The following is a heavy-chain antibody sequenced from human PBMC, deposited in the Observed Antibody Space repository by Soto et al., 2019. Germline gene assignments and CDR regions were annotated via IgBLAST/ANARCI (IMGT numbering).Heavy chain of an antibody. J-gene: IGHJ5*02. CDR3: ARVTRYCSSTSCYWFDP. Sequence: TLSLTCTVSGGSISSGDYYWSRIRQPPGKGLEWIGYIYYSGSTYYNPSLKSRVTISVDTSKNQFSLKLSSVTAADTAVYYCARVTRYCSSTSCYWFDPWGQGTLVTVSS. V-gene: IGHV4-30-4*01. D-gene: IGHD2-2*01. CDR1: GGSISSGDYY. CDR2: IYYSGST.